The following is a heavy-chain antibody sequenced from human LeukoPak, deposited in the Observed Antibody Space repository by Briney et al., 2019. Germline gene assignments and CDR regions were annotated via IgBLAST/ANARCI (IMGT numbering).Heavy chain of an antibody. V-gene: IGHV1-2*02. Sequence: RASVKVSCKASGYTFTGYYMHWVRQAPGQGLEWMGWINPNSGGTNYAQKFQGRVTMTRDTSISTAYMELSRLRSDDTAVYYCARYAYYYASGSYPSTERVFDYWGQGTLVTVSS. CDR3: ARYAYYYASGSYPSTERVFDY. J-gene: IGHJ4*02. CDR2: INPNSGGT. D-gene: IGHD3-10*01. CDR1: GYTFTGYY.